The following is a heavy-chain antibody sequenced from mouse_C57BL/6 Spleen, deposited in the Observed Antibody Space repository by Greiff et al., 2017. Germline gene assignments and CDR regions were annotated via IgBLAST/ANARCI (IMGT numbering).Heavy chain of an antibody. D-gene: IGHD1-1*01. Sequence: QVQLQQSGAELARPGASVKLSCKASGYTFTSYGISWVKQRPGQGLEWIGEIYPRSGGTYYNEKFKGKATLTADKSSSTAYMELRSLTSEDSAVDYCARGADGPGMDYWGQGTSVTVSS. J-gene: IGHJ4*01. CDR3: ARGADGPGMDY. V-gene: IGHV1-81*01. CDR1: GYTFTSYG. CDR2: IYPRSGGT.